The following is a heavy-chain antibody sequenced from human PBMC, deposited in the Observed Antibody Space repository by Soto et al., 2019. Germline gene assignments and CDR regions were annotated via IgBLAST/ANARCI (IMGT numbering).Heavy chain of an antibody. CDR2: IQDGGSI. Sequence: EVLLEESGGGFVQPGGSLRLSCAASGFTVSNNYMTWVRQAPGKGLEWVAVIQDGGSISYADSVSDRFTISRDNSKNTVFLEMNNLRPEDTAVYFCARGVGSGSNALGHWGQGTLVTVSS. V-gene: IGHV3-66*01. CDR1: GFTVSNNY. CDR3: ARGVGSGSNALGH. D-gene: IGHD3-16*01. J-gene: IGHJ4*02.